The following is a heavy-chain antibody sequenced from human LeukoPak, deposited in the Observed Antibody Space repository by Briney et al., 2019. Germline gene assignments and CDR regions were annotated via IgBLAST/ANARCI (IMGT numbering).Heavy chain of an antibody. V-gene: IGHV3-48*02. CDR2: ISRSSSTI. J-gene: IGHJ4*02. D-gene: IGHD1-26*01. Sequence: GGSLRLSCAASGFTFSSYSMNWVRQAPGKGLEWVSYISRSSSTIYYADSVKGRFTISRDNAKNSLYLQMNSLRDEDTAVYYCARDGGLVGASGAFDYWGQGTLVTVSS. CDR3: ARDGGLVGASGAFDY. CDR1: GFTFSSYS.